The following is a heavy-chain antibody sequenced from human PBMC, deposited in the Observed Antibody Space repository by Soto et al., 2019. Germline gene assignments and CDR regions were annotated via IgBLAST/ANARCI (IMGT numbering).Heavy chain of an antibody. CDR1: GFTFSTYA. Sequence: EVQLLESGGGLVQPGGSLRLSCAASGFTFSTYAMNWVRQAPGKGLEWVSGISGSGDSTYYADSVKGRFTVSRDNSKNTLYLQMNSLRGEDTAVFYCAKERSSGWSLDYWGQGTLVTVSP. CDR3: AKERSSGWSLDY. J-gene: IGHJ4*02. V-gene: IGHV3-23*01. CDR2: ISGSGDST. D-gene: IGHD6-19*01.